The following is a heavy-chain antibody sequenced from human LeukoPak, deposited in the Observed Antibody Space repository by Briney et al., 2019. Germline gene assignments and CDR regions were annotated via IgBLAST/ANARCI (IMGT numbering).Heavy chain of an antibody. CDR2: IHYSGST. CDR3: ARGVGYYYGSGSYYFDY. D-gene: IGHD3-10*01. Sequence: SETLSLTCTVSGGSISRYYWSWIRQPPGKGLEWIGYIHYSGSTNYNPSLKSRVTISVDTSKNQFSLELGQATASRHGVFYFARGVGYYYGSGSYYFDYWGQGSLVTVSS. V-gene: IGHV4-59*12. CDR1: GGSISRYY. J-gene: IGHJ4*02.